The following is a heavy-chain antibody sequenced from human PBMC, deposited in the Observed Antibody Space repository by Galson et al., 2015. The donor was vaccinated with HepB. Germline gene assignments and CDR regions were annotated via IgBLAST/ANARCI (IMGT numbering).Heavy chain of an antibody. CDR1: GFTFSSYG. CDR2: IWYDGSNK. J-gene: IGHJ6*02. Sequence: SLRLSCAASGFTFSSYGMHWIRQAPGKGLEWVAVIWYDGSNKYYGDSVKGRFTIFRDNSKNTLYLQMNSLRAEDTAVYYCAREDTADYYGMDVWGQGTTVTVSS. V-gene: IGHV3-33*01. D-gene: IGHD5-18*01. CDR3: AREDTADYYGMDV.